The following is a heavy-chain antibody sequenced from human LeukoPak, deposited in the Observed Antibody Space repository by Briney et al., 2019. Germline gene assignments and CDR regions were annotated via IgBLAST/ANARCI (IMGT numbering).Heavy chain of an antibody. J-gene: IGHJ4*02. CDR2: TYYRSKWHN. D-gene: IGHD4-11*01. CDR1: GDSVSSNSAV. V-gene: IGHV6-1*01. CDR3: AGTTDYSSFLAY. Sequence: PSQTLSLICAISGDSVSSNSAVWNWIRQSPSRGLEWLGRTYYRSKWHNEYAESVKSRISINSDASKNQFSLQLNSVTPEDTAEYYCAGTTDYSSFLAYWGQGTLVTVSS.